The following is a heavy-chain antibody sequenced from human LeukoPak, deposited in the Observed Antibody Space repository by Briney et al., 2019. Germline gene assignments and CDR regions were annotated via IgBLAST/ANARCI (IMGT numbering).Heavy chain of an antibody. CDR2: ISGSGGST. CDR3: AKDKDYGDYPPYYFDY. V-gene: IGHV3-23*01. Sequence: PGRSLRLSCAASGFTFSSYAMHWVRQAPGKGLEWVSAISGSGGSTYYADSVKGRFTISRDNSKNTLYLQMNSLRAEDTAVYYCAKDKDYGDYPPYYFDYWGQGTLVTVSS. CDR1: GFTFSSYA. J-gene: IGHJ4*02. D-gene: IGHD4-17*01.